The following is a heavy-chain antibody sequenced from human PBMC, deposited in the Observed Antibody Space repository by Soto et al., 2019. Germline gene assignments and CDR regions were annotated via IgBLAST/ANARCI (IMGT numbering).Heavy chain of an antibody. CDR1: GFTFTSSA. V-gene: IGHV1-58*01. J-gene: IGHJ4*02. Sequence: ASVKVSCKASGFTFTSSAVQWVRQARGQRLEWIGWIVVGSGNTNYAQKFQERVTITRDMSTSTAYMELRSLTSDDTAVYYCAKLRAYSSGWPYYFAYWGQGTLVTVSS. CDR3: AKLRAYSSGWPYYFAY. D-gene: IGHD6-19*01. CDR2: IVVGSGNT.